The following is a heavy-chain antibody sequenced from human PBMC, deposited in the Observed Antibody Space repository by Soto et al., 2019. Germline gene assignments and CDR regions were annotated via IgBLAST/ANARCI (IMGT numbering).Heavy chain of an antibody. J-gene: IGHJ4*01. CDR2: FIPIVGTA. D-gene: IGHD1-26*01. CDR3: AIGSTYSGEFEY. Sequence: QVQLVQSGAEVKKPGSSVKVSCKASGGTLSSYAVTWVRQAPGQGLVWVGGFIPIVGTADYAQNFQGRVTIAADESSTTGYMELSSLRSEDTGVYYCAIGSTYSGEFEYWGQGTLVTVSS. CDR1: GGTLSSYA. V-gene: IGHV1-69*01.